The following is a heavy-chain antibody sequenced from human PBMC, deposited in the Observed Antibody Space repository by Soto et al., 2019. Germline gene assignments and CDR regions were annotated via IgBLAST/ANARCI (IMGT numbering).Heavy chain of an antibody. CDR3: VRDFRGAVAGSEFDH. V-gene: IGHV3-74*01. CDR1: GFSFVSYW. Sequence: EVQLAESGGGLVLTGGSLRLSCAASGFSFVSYWMHWVRQVPGEGLAWVSRINGNADNSDYADSVKGRFTISRDNAMNRLSLQMDSLRXDDTGVYYCVRDFRGAVAGSEFDHWGQGTXVXXS. D-gene: IGHD6-19*01. CDR2: INGNADNS. J-gene: IGHJ4*02.